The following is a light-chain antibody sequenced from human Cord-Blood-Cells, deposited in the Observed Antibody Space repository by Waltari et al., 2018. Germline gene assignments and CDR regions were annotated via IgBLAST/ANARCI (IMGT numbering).Light chain of an antibody. J-gene: IGLJ3*02. V-gene: IGLV6-57*03. CDR2: EDT. CDR1: SGRIARNY. Sequence: NFMLTQPHSVSESPGKTVTISCTRSSGRIARNYVPGYQQRPGSAPTTVIYEDTQRPSGAPDRFSGSIDSSSNSASLTISGLKTEDEADYYCQSYDSSNLVFGGGTKLTVL. CDR3: QSYDSSNLV.